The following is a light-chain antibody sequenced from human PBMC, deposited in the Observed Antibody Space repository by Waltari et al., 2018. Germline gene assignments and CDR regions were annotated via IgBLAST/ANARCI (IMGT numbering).Light chain of an antibody. J-gene: IGKJ2*01. Sequence: DIVMTQSPDSLAVSLGERATINCKSSQSVLYSSNNKNYLAWYQQKPGQPPKVLIYWASFRETGVADRFSGSGSETDFTLTISSLQAEDVAVYYCQQYYSTPPYTFGQGTKLEIK. CDR3: QQYYSTPPYT. CDR2: WAS. CDR1: QSVLYSSNNKNY. V-gene: IGKV4-1*01.